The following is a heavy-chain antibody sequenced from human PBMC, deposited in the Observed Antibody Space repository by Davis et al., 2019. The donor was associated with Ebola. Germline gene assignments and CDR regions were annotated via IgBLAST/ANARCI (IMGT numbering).Heavy chain of an antibody. V-gene: IGHV3-7*01. D-gene: IGHD6-25*01. CDR2: IKQDGSDT. J-gene: IGHJ5*02. Sequence: GESLKISCAASGFTFSDHYMSWVRQAPGRGLEWVAKIKQDGSDTYYLASVKGRFTISRDNAKNSLYLQLNSLRAEDTAVYYCAKDSGWQMSPWGQGTLVAVSS. CDR3: AKDSGWQMSP. CDR1: GFTFSDHY.